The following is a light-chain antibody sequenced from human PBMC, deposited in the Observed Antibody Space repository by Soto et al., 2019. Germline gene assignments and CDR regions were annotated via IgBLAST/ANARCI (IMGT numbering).Light chain of an antibody. Sequence: EIVLTQSPATLSSFPGDRVSLSCRASQAVNTRLAWYQHKPGQAPRLLIYDASTRATGIPARFSGSGSGTEFTLTISSLQSEDFAVYYCQQSNNWPWTFGQGTKVDIK. J-gene: IGKJ1*01. CDR1: QAVNTR. V-gene: IGKV3-15*01. CDR2: DAS. CDR3: QQSNNWPWT.